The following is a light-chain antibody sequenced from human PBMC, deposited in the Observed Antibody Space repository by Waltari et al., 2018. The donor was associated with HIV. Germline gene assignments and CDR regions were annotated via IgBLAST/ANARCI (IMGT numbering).Light chain of an antibody. J-gene: IGKJ1*01. CDR2: LGS. Sequence: IVMTPSPLSLPVTPGEAASISSRSSQRLLHSNGYSYLDWYQQKPGQSPQLLIYLGSNRASGVPDRFRGSGSGTDFTLKIRRVEAEDVGVYYCMQALQTPRTFGQGTKVEIK. CDR1: QRLLHSNGYSY. CDR3: MQALQTPRT. V-gene: IGKV2-28*01.